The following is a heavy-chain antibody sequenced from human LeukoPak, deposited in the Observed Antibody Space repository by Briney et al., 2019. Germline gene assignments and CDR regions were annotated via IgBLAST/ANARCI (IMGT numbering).Heavy chain of an antibody. J-gene: IGHJ4*02. CDR3: AKDRVGIAAAGLFDY. CDR1: GFTFSSYG. D-gene: IGHD6-13*01. CDR2: IRYDGSNK. Sequence: PGGSLRLSCAASGFTFSSYGMHWVRQAPGKGLEWVAFIRYDGSNKYYADSVKGRFTISRDNSKNTLYLQMNSLRAEDTAVYYCAKDRVGIAAAGLFDYWGQGTLVTVSS. V-gene: IGHV3-30*02.